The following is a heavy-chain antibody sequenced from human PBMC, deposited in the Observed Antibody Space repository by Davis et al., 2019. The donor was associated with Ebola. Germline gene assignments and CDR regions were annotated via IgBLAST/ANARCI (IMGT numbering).Heavy chain of an antibody. Sequence: SVKVSCKASGFTFTSSAVQWVRQARGQRLEWIGWIGVGSGNTNYAQKFQERVTITRDMSTSTAYMELSSLRSEDTAVYYCGRDTCYDFWSGPGGGCYFDYWGQGTLVTVSS. V-gene: IGHV1-58*01. CDR2: IGVGSGNT. CDR3: GRDTCYDFWSGPGGGCYFDY. D-gene: IGHD3-3*01. CDR1: GFTFTSSA. J-gene: IGHJ4*02.